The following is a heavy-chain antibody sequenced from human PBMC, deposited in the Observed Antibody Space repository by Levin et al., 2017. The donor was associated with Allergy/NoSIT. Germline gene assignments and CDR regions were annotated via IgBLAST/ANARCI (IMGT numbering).Heavy chain of an antibody. D-gene: IGHD2-15*01. CDR1: GFTFSSYS. CDR2: ISSSSSYI. J-gene: IGHJ6*03. Sequence: GGSLRLSCAASGFTFSSYSMNWVRQAPGKGLEWVSSISSSSSYIYYADSVKGRFTISRDNAKNSLYLQMNSLRAEDTAVYYCARAEADCSGGSCHGGYYYMDVWGKGTTVTVSS. V-gene: IGHV3-21*01. CDR3: ARAEADCSGGSCHGGYYYMDV.